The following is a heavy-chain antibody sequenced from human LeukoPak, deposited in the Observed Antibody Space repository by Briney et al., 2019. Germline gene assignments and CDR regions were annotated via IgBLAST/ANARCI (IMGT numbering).Heavy chain of an antibody. CDR2: IYTSGST. J-gene: IGHJ6*03. D-gene: IGHD5-18*01. CDR1: GGSISSYY. V-gene: IGHV4-4*07. Sequence: PSETLSLTCTVSGGSISSYYRSWLRQPAGKGLEWIGHIYTSGSTNYNPSLKSRVNMSVNTSKNQFSLKLTSVTAADTAVYYCARDARYSYGSYYMDVWGKGTTVTVS. CDR3: ARDARYSYGSYYMDV.